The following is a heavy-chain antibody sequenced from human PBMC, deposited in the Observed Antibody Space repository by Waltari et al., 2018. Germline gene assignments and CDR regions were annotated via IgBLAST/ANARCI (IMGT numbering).Heavy chain of an antibody. CDR3: VRLPPRNTSFGVAWFDP. CDR1: GGSISRSSYY. J-gene: IGHJ5*02. Sequence: QLQLQESGPGLVKPSETLSLTCTVSGGSISRSSYYWGWIRQSPGKGLEWLASIYYSGSTFYNPSLKSRVTISVDTSKNQFSLRLTSVTAADTAVYFCVRLPPRNTSFGVAWFDPWGQGTLVTVSS. D-gene: IGHD3-3*01. V-gene: IGHV4-39*07. CDR2: IYYSGST.